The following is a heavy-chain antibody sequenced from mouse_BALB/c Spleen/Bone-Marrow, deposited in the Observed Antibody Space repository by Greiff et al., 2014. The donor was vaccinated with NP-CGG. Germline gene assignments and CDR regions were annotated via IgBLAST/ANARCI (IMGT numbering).Heavy chain of an antibody. CDR2: IWAGGST. CDR1: EFSLTSYG. Sequence: VQLVESGPGLVAPSQSLSITCTVSEFSLTSYGVHWVRQPPGKGLEWLGVIWAGGSTNYNSALMSRLSISKDNSKSQVFLKMNSLQTDDTAMYYCASPIYYDYPLFAYWGQGTLVTVSA. J-gene: IGHJ3*01. CDR3: ASPIYYDYPLFAY. D-gene: IGHD2-4*01. V-gene: IGHV2-9*02.